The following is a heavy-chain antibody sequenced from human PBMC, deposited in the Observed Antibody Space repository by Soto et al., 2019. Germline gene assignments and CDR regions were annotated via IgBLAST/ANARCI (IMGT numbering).Heavy chain of an antibody. Sequence: EVQLLGSGGGLVQPGGSLRLSCAASGFTFSNYAMSWVRQAPGKGLEWVSGISGSGGSTYYADSVKGRFTISSDNSKNTLYLQMNSLRAEDTAVYYCAKAQGTVSYYRYGMDVWGQGTTVTVSS. CDR3: AKAQGTVSYYRYGMDV. CDR1: GFTFSNYA. J-gene: IGHJ6*02. CDR2: ISGSGGST. D-gene: IGHD2-21*02. V-gene: IGHV3-23*01.